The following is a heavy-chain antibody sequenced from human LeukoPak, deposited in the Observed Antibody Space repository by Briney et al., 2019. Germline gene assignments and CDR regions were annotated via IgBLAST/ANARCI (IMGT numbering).Heavy chain of an antibody. J-gene: IGHJ3*01. CDR3: AHRRDAFDV. Sequence: GGSLRLSCAASGLTFSRYAMGWVSQAPGEGLEWVSAISEGGDNTYYADSVEGRFTISRDNSKNTLYLQMDSLRAEDTAVYYCAHRRDAFDVWGQGTMVTVSS. CDR2: ISEGGDNT. CDR1: GLTFSRYA. V-gene: IGHV3-23*01.